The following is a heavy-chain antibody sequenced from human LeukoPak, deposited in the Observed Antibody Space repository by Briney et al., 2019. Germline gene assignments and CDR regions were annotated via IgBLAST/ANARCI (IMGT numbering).Heavy chain of an antibody. CDR3: AKASRFGYSYGPREYFYYMDV. CDR1: GFTFSNYA. Sequence: PGGSLRLSCAASGFTFSNYAMSWVRQAPGKGLEWVSAISGSDGNTYYADSVKGRFTISRDNSKNTLYLQMNTLRAEDTAVYYCAKASRFGYSYGPREYFYYMDVWGKGTTVTISS. V-gene: IGHV3-23*01. D-gene: IGHD5-18*01. J-gene: IGHJ6*03. CDR2: ISGSDGNT.